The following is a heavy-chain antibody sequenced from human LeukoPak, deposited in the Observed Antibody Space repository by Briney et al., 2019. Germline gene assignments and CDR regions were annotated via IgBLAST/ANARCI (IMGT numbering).Heavy chain of an antibody. CDR3: AADCSTSCSPPLRRRGYFDY. V-gene: IGHV1-46*01. CDR2: INPSGGST. Sequence: ASVKVSCKASGYTFTSYYMHWVRQAPGQGLEWMGIINPSGGSTSYAQKFQGRVTMTRDTSTSTVYMELSSLRSEDTAVYYCAADCSTSCSPPLRRRGYFDYWGQGTLVTVSS. J-gene: IGHJ4*02. D-gene: IGHD2-2*01. CDR1: GYTFTSYY.